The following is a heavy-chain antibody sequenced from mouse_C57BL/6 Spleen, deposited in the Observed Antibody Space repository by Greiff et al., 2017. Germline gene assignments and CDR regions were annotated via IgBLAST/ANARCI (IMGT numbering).Heavy chain of an antibody. D-gene: IGHD1-1*01. J-gene: IGHJ2*01. Sequence: QVQLQQPGAELVRPGSSVKLSCKASGYTFTNYWMHWVKQRPIQGLEWIGNINPSDSETHYNQKFKDKATLTVDKSSSTAYLQLSSLTSEDSAVDDCGKHSYGSRGNYLDYWGQGTTLTVSS. V-gene: IGHV1-52*01. CDR3: GKHSYGSRGNYLDY. CDR1: GYTFTNYW. CDR2: INPSDSET.